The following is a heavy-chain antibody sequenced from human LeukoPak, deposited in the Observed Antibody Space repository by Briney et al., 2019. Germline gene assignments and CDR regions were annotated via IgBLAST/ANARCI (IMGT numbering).Heavy chain of an antibody. D-gene: IGHD2-15*01. Sequence: ASVKVSCKASGYTFTGYYMHWVRQAPGQGLEWMGWINPNSGGTNYAQKFQGWVTMTRDTSISTAYMELSRLRSDDTAVYYCTRSPRRCSGGSCYGTRPDYWGQGTLVTVSS. V-gene: IGHV1-2*04. CDR1: GYTFTGYY. CDR3: TRSPRRCSGGSCYGTRPDY. CDR2: INPNSGGT. J-gene: IGHJ4*02.